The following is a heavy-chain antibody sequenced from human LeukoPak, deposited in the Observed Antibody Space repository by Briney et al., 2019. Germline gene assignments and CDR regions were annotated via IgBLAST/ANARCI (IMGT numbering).Heavy chain of an antibody. CDR3: AELGITMIGGV. CDR2: ISSSSSYI. D-gene: IGHD3-10*02. V-gene: IGHV3-21*01. J-gene: IGHJ6*04. Sequence: PGGSLRLSCAASGFTFSTYSMNWVRQAPGKGLEWVASISSSSSYIYYADSVKGRFTISRDNAKNSLYLQMNSLRAEDTAVYYCAELGITMIGGVWGKGTTVTISS. CDR1: GFTFSTYS.